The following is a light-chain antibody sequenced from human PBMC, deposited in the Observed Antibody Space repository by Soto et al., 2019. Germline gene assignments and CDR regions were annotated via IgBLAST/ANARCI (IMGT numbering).Light chain of an antibody. V-gene: IGKV1-9*01. CDR3: QKLNGAPPFT. CDR2: AAA. CDR1: QDIDSY. J-gene: IGKJ3*01. Sequence: IQLTQSPSSLSASVGDRVTFTCRASQDIDSYLGWYQQMPGKAPKLLISAAATLQSGVPPRFSGSGSGTEFTLTVSSLQPEDFATYFCQKLNGAPPFTFGPGTTVEIK.